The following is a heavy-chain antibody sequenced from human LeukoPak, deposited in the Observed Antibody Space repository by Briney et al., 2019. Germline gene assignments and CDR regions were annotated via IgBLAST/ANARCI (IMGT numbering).Heavy chain of an antibody. J-gene: IGHJ3*02. CDR3: ARGRDHAFDN. V-gene: IGHV3-48*01. CDR1: GLAFSSSA. CDR2: SSASSSDV. Sequence: GGSLRLSCAASGLAFSSSAMNWVRQTPGKGLEWLSYSSASSSDVYYADSVKGRFTISRDNAKSSLYLQMNSLTAEDTAIYFCARGRDHAFDNWGQGTRVTVSS.